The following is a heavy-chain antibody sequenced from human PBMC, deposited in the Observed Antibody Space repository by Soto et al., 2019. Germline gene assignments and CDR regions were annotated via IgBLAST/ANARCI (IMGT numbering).Heavy chain of an antibody. V-gene: IGHV3-9*01. J-gene: IGHJ4*02. Sequence: EVQLEESGGGLIQPGRSLRLSCAASGFTFDDYAMHWVRQAPGKGLEWGSGISWNSGTRGYADSVRGRFTISRDNAKNSLYLEMSSLRPEDTAFYYCAKDRGLDFWSGYYRLDSWGQGTLVTVSS. CDR2: ISWNSGTR. CDR1: GFTFDDYA. D-gene: IGHD3-3*01. CDR3: AKDRGLDFWSGYYRLDS.